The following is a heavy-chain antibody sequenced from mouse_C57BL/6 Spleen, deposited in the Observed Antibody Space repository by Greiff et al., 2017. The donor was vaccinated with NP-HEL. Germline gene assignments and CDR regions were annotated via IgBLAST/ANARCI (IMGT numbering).Heavy chain of an antibody. CDR2: IDPENGDT. CDR3: TIYDYDRDWYFDV. Sequence: EVKLHQSGAELVRPGASVKLSCTASGFNIKDDYLHWVKQRPEQGLEWIGWIDPENGDTEYASKFQGKATITADTSSNTAYLQLSSLTSEDTAVYYCTIYDYDRDWYFDVWGTGTTVTVSS. V-gene: IGHV14-4*01. J-gene: IGHJ1*03. CDR1: GFNIKDDY. D-gene: IGHD2-4*01.